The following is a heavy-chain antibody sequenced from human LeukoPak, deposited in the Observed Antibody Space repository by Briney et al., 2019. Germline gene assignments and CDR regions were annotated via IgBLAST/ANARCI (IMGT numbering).Heavy chain of an antibody. V-gene: IGHV3-21*01. D-gene: IGHD3-10*01. CDR1: GFTFSSYS. Sequence: GGSLRLSRAASGFTFSSYSMNWVRQAPGKGLEWVKSISSSSSYIYYADSVKGRFTISRDNAKNSLYLQMNSLRAEDTAVYYCARDVYGSGKNWFDPWGQGTLVTVSS. CDR3: ARDVYGSGKNWFDP. J-gene: IGHJ5*02. CDR2: ISSSSSYI.